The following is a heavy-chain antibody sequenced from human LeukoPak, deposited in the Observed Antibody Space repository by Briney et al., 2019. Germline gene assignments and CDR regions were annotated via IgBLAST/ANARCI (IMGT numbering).Heavy chain of an antibody. J-gene: IGHJ4*02. V-gene: IGHV1-69*13. Sequence: GASVKVSCTASGGTFSSYAISWVRQAPGQGLEWMGGIIPIFGTANYAQTFQGRVTITADESTSTAYMELSSLRSEDTAVYYCARLFLRYFDSWGQGSVVSVCS. D-gene: IGHD3-9*01. CDR2: IIPIFGTA. CDR1: GGTFSSYA. CDR3: ARLFLRYFDS.